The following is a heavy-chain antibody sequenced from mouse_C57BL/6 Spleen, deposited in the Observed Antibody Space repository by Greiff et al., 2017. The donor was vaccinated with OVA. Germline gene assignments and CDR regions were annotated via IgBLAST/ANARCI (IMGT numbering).Heavy chain of an antibody. Sequence: EVQRVESGPGLVKPSQSLSLTCSVTGYSITSGYYWNWIRQFPGNKLEWMGYISYDGSNNYNPSLKNRISITRDTSKNQFFLKLNSVTTEDTATYYCAREDSSGYGFFAYWGQGTLVTVSA. CDR3: AREDSSGYGFFAY. CDR2: ISYDGSN. D-gene: IGHD3-2*02. CDR1: GYSITSGYY. V-gene: IGHV3-6*01. J-gene: IGHJ3*01.